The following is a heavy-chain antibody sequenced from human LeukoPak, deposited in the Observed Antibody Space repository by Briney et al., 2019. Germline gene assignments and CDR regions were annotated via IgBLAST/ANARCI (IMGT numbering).Heavy chain of an antibody. CDR3: ARVVVVVSTNWYFDL. V-gene: IGHV5-51*01. Sequence: GESLKISCKGSGYTLSYYWIGWVRRMPGEGLEWMGPIHPGDSDTRSGQSFQGQVTISVDRSISTAYLQWSSLNASDTAMYYCARVVVVVSTNWYFDLWGRGTLVTVSS. J-gene: IGHJ2*01. D-gene: IGHD2-15*01. CDR1: GYTLSYYW. CDR2: IHPGDSDT.